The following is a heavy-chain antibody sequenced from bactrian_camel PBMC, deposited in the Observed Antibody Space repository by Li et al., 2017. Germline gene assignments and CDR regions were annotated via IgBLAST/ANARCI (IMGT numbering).Heavy chain of an antibody. Sequence: HVQLVESGGGSVQAGGSLRLSCTASGYTRSNYCMGWFRQAQGKAREEVASEDGNGSIVYADSVKGRFTISKDNAKNTLYLQMNSLKPEDTAMYYCAARTRGIYCRVVAEYIDWGQGTQVTV. CDR3: AARTRGIYCRVVAEYID. V-gene: IGHV3S1*01. CDR1: GYTRSNYC. D-gene: IGHD2*01. J-gene: IGHJ4*01. CDR2: SEDGNGSI.